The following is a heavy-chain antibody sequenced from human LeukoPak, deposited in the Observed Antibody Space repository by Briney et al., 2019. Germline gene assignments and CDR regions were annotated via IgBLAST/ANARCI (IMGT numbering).Heavy chain of an antibody. CDR2: INQDASEI. Sequence: GGSLRLSCAASGFTFSTYWMSWYRQAPGKGLEWVGNINQDASEINYVDSVRGRFTISRDNAKNSLHLQMNSLRAEDTAVYYCATDRDNSDWQKRFDSWGQGTLVTVSS. V-gene: IGHV3-7*01. D-gene: IGHD2-21*02. CDR3: ATDRDNSDWQKRFDS. CDR1: GFTFSTYW. J-gene: IGHJ4*02.